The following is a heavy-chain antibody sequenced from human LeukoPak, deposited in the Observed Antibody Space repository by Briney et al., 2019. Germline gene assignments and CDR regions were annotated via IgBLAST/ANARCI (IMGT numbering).Heavy chain of an antibody. Sequence: GGSPRLSCAASGFTFSSYSMNWVRQAPGKGLEWVSYISGSSSTIYYADSVKGRFTISRDNAKNSLYLQMNSLRAEDTAVYYCARDPGWLGVDYWGQGTLVTVSS. CDR1: GFTFSSYS. V-gene: IGHV3-48*01. D-gene: IGHD6-19*01. CDR2: ISGSSSTI. CDR3: ARDPGWLGVDY. J-gene: IGHJ4*02.